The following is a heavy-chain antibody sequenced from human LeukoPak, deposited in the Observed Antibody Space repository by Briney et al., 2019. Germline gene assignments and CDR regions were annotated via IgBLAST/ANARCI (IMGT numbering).Heavy chain of an antibody. CDR3: ALNRGSVATMTCLDY. D-gene: IGHD5-12*01. Sequence: GGSLRLSCSASGFTFSYYAMHWVRQAPGKGLEYVSAISSNGGSTYYADAVRGRFAISRDNSKNTLYVQMSSLRAEDTAIYYCALNRGSVATMTCLDYWGQGTLGTVSS. V-gene: IGHV3-64*05. J-gene: IGHJ4*02. CDR2: ISSNGGST. CDR1: GFTFSYYA.